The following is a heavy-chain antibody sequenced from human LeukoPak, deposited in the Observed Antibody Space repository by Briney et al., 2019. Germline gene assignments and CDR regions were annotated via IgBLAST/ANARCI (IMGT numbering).Heavy chain of an antibody. CDR1: GGSISSYY. J-gene: IGHJ6*02. D-gene: IGHD6-19*01. CDR3: ARGVVSGWNYYYYGMDV. Sequence: PSETLSLTCTVSGGSISSYYWSWIRQPPGKGLEWIGYIYYSGSTNYNPSLKSRVTISVDTSKNQFSLKLSSVTAADTAVYYCARGVVSGWNYYYYGMDVWGQGTTVTVSS. V-gene: IGHV4-59*01. CDR2: IYYSGST.